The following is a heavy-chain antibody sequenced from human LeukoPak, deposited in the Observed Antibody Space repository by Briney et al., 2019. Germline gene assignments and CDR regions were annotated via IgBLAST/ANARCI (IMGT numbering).Heavy chain of an antibody. V-gene: IGHV3-15*07. J-gene: IGHJ4*02. CDR2: IKSKTDGGTI. CDR3: STPSF. Sequence: GGSLRLSCATSGFIFTNAWMKWVRQAPGKGLEWVGRIKSKTDGGTIDYAAPVKGRFTISRDDSKNTLYLQMDNLKTEDTAIYYCSTPSFWGQGTLVTVSS. CDR1: GFIFTNAW.